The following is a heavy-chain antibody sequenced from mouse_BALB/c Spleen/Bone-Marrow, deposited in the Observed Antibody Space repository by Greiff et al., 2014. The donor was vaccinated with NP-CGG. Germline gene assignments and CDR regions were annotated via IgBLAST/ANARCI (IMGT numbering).Heavy chain of an antibody. V-gene: IGHV1S81*02. CDR2: INPSNGGT. CDR1: GYTFTSYY. CDR3: TRSRRAMDH. J-gene: IGHJ4*01. D-gene: IGHD2-12*01. Sequence: QVHVKQSGAELAKPGASVKLSCKASGYTFTSYYMCWVKQRPGQGLEWIGEINPSNGGTNFNEKFKSKATLTVDKSSSTAYMSLSSLTSEDSAVYYCTRSRRAMDHWGQGTSVTVSS.